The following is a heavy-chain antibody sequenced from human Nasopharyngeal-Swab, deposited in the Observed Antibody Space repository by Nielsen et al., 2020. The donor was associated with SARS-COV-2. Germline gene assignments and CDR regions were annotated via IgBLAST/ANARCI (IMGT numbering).Heavy chain of an antibody. CDR3: ARGDSVVVIATNWYFDL. CDR1: GYTLTELS. CDR2: FDPEDGET. Sequence: ASVKVSCKVSGYTLTELSMHWVRQAPGKGLEWMGGFDPEDGETIYAQKFQGRVTITADESTSTAYMELSSLRSEDTAVYYCARGDSVVVIATNWYFDLWGRGTLVTVSS. D-gene: IGHD2-21*01. J-gene: IGHJ2*01. V-gene: IGHV1-24*01.